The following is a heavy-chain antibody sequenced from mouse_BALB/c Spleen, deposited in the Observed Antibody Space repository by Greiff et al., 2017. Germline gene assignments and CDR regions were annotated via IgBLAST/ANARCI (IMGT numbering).Heavy chain of an antibody. Sequence: EVKLVESGGDLVKPGGSLKLSCAASGFTFSSYGMSWVRQTPDKRLEWVATISSGGSYTYYPDSVKGRFTISRDNAKNTLYLQMSSLKSEDTAMYYCARGGMGLDYYAMDYWGQGTSVTVSS. J-gene: IGHJ4*01. V-gene: IGHV5-6*01. CDR3: ARGGMGLDYYAMDY. CDR2: ISSGGSYT. CDR1: GFTFSSYG. D-gene: IGHD2-10*02.